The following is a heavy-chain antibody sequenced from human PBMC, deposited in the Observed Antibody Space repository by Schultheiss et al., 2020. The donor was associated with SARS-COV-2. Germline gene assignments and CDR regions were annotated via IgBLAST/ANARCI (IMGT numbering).Heavy chain of an antibody. J-gene: IGHJ4*02. CDR3: ARVAYSSAFLGNCPFDY. Sequence: ASVKVSCKASGYTFTGYYMHWVRQAPGQGLEWMGWINPNSGGTNYAQKFQGRVTMTRDTSISTAYMELSRLRSDDTAVYYCARVAYSSAFLGNCPFDYWGQGTLVTVSS. CDR2: INPNSGGT. D-gene: IGHD6-19*01. V-gene: IGHV1-2*02. CDR1: GYTFTGYY.